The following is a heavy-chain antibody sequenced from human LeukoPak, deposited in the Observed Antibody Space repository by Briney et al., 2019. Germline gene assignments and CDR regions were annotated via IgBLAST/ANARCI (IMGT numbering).Heavy chain of an antibody. CDR2: IHHSGST. D-gene: IGHD5-12*01. J-gene: IGHJ4*02. Sequence: SETLYLTCEVSGYSISSGYYWGWIRPPPRKGLEWIGSIHHSGSTYYNPSLQSRVTITVDTSKNPVSLKLSSVTAADTAVYYWAREGGATKFDYWGQGTLVTVSS. CDR3: AREGGATKFDY. V-gene: IGHV4-38-2*02. CDR1: GYSISSGYY.